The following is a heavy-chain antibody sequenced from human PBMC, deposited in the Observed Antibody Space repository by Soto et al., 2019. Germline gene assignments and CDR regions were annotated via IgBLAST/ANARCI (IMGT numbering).Heavy chain of an antibody. CDR3: ARQRVRITMIVVVEDFDY. CDR2: IYYSGST. J-gene: IGHJ4*02. V-gene: IGHV4-39*01. D-gene: IGHD3-22*01. Sequence: QLQLQESGPGLVKPSETLSLTCTVSGGSISSSSYYWGWIRQPPGKGLEWIGSIYYSGSTYYNPSLKSRVTISVDTSKNQFSLKLSSVTAADPAVYYCARQRVRITMIVVVEDFDYWGQGTLVTVSS. CDR1: GGSISSSSYY.